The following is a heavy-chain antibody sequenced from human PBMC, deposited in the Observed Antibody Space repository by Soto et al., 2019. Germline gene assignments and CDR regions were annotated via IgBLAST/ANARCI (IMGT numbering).Heavy chain of an antibody. CDR1: GGSFSGYY. CDR3: ALGYCSSTGCFEDASALHNWFDP. Sequence: SETLSLTCAVYGGSFSGYYWSWIRQPPGKGLEWIGEINHSGSTNYNPSLKSRVTISVDTSKNQFSLKLSSVTAADTAVYYCALGYCSSTGCFEDASALHNWFDPWGQGTLVTVSS. CDR2: INHSGST. V-gene: IGHV4-34*01. J-gene: IGHJ5*02. D-gene: IGHD2-2*01.